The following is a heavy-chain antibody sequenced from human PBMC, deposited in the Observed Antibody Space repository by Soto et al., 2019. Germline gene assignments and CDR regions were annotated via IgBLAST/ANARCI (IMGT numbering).Heavy chain of an antibody. D-gene: IGHD2-2*01. V-gene: IGHV1-3*01. CDR2: INAGNGNT. CDR3: ARDQDIVVVPEGYGMGV. CDR1: GYTFTSYA. Sequence: QVQLVQSGAEVKKPGASVKVSCKASGYTFTSYAMHWVRQAPGQRLEWMGWINAGNGNTKYSQKFQGRVTITRDTCASTAYMEMSSLRSEATAVYYCARDQDIVVVPEGYGMGVWGQGTTVTVSS. J-gene: IGHJ6*02.